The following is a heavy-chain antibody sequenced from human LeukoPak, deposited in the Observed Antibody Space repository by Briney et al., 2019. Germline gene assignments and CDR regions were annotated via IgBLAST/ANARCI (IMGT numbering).Heavy chain of an antibody. CDR1: GGSFSGYY. V-gene: IGHV4-34*01. D-gene: IGHD3-10*01. CDR3: ARPYYYGSGSYVG. J-gene: IGHJ4*02. Sequence: PSETLSLTCAVYGGSFSGYYWSWIRQPLGKGLEWIGEINHSGSTNYNPSLKSRVTISVDTSKNQFSLKLSSVTAADTAVYYCARPYYYGSGSYVGWGQGTLVTVSS. CDR2: INHSGST.